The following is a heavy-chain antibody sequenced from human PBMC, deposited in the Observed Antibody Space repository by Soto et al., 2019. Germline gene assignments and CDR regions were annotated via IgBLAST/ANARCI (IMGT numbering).Heavy chain of an antibody. V-gene: IGHV5-51*01. Sequence: GESLKMSCDGSGYSFTIYCIGLVVQMPGKGLEWMGIIYPGDSDTRYSPSFQGQVTISADKSISTAYLQWSSLKASDTAMYYCARGLDYYDSSGSGVDNWFDPWGQGTLVTVSS. CDR1: GYSFTIYC. CDR3: ARGLDYYDSSGSGVDNWFDP. J-gene: IGHJ5*02. CDR2: IYPGDSDT. D-gene: IGHD3-22*01.